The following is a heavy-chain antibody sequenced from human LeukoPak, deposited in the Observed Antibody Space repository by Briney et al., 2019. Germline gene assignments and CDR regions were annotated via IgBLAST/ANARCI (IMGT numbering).Heavy chain of an antibody. D-gene: IGHD1-26*01. CDR1: GFTFSTYS. J-gene: IGHJ4*02. V-gene: IGHV3-48*01. CDR3: ASGYSGTYLTGSGDY. Sequence: GGSLRLSCTASGFTFSTYSMNWVRQAPGRGLEWVSYISGSSSSSDGGAIQYADSVKGRFTISRDNSKNTLYLQMNSLRAEDTAVYYCASGYSGTYLTGSGDYWGQGTLVTVSS. CDR2: ISGSSSSSDGGAI.